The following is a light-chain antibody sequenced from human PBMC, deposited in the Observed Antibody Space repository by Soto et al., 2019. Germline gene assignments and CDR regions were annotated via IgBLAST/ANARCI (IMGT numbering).Light chain of an antibody. Sequence: EIVLTQSPATLSVSPGESATLSCRASQSISSNLAWYQQKPGQSPRLLIYGASSRATGIPDRFSGSGSGTDFTLTISRLEPEDFAVYYCQQYGSSPITFGQGTRLET. CDR1: QSISSN. CDR2: GAS. V-gene: IGKV3-20*01. J-gene: IGKJ5*01. CDR3: QQYGSSPIT.